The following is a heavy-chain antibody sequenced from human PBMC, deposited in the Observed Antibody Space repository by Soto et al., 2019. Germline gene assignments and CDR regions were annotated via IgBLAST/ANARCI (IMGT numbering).Heavy chain of an antibody. J-gene: IGHJ4*02. V-gene: IGHV3-7*01. D-gene: IGHD3-22*01. CDR1: GFTFGTYW. CDR2: IQQDGSDK. CDR3: AKGGSYYAD. Sequence: EVQLVESGGGLVQPGGSLRLSCAASGFTFGTYWMSWVRQAPGKGLEWVANIQQDGSDKYYVDSVKGRFTISRDNAKTSLFLQMNSLRAEDTAVYYCAKGGSYYADWGQGTLVTDSS.